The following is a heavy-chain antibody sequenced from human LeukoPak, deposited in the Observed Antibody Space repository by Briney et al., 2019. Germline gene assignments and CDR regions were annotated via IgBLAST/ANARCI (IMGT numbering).Heavy chain of an antibody. J-gene: IGHJ4*02. Sequence: ASVKVSCKASGYTFTSYDINWVRQATGQGLEWMGWISAYNGNTNYAQKLQGRVTMTTDTSTSTAYMELRSLRSDDTAVYYCARRLGDYGDNVFGYWGQGTLVTVSS. CDR3: ARRLGDYGDNVFGY. V-gene: IGHV1-18*01. D-gene: IGHD4-17*01. CDR1: GYTFTSYD. CDR2: ISAYNGNT.